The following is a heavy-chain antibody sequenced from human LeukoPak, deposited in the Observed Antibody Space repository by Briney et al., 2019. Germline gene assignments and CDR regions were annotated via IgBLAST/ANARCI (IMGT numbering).Heavy chain of an antibody. CDR1: GGSISSGGYY. J-gene: IGHJ5*02. Sequence: SQTLSLTCTVSGGSISSGGYYWSWIRQHPGKGLEWIGYIYYSGSTYYSPSLKSRVTMSVDTSANQFSVKLTSVTAADTAVYYCAREIGTSRWFDPWGQGTLVTVSS. CDR3: AREIGTSRWFDP. V-gene: IGHV4-31*03. D-gene: IGHD1-7*01. CDR2: IYYSGST.